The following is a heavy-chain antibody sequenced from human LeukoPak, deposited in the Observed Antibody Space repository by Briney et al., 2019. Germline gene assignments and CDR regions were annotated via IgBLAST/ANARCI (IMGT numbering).Heavy chain of an antibody. CDR1: GYTFIDYY. CDR3: ARDERGVGATFDY. Sequence: SVTVSCKASGYTFIDYYFNWVRQAPGQGLEWMGGIIPIFGTANYAQKFQGRVTITADESTSTAYMELSSLRSEDTAVYYCARDERGVGATFDYWGQGTLVTVSS. V-gene: IGHV1-69*13. D-gene: IGHD1-26*01. J-gene: IGHJ4*02. CDR2: IIPIFGTA.